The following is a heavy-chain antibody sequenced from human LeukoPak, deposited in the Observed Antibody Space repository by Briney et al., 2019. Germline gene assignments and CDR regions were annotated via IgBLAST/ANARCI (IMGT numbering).Heavy chain of an antibody. D-gene: IGHD6-19*01. CDR2: INPNSGGT. J-gene: IGHJ3*02. V-gene: IGHV1-2*02. Sequence: ASAKVSCKASAVTFTGYYMHWVRQAPGQGLEWMGWINPNSGGTNYAQRFQGRVTMTRDTSISTVYMELSRLKSDDTAVYYCARGSSGWYDAFDIWGQGEMVTVSS. CDR1: AVTFTGYY. CDR3: ARGSSGWYDAFDI.